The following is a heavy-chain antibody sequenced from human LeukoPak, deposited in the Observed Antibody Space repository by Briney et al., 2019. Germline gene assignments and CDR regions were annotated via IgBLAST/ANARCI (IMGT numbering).Heavy chain of an antibody. CDR3: ARAPDFWFGELLAYFDC. CDR1: GFTFSAYA. Sequence: KPGGSLRLSCEASGFTFSAYAMNWVRQAPGKGLEWVSSISSSSSYIYYADSVKGRFTISRDNAKNSLYLQMNSLRAEDTAVYYCARAPDFWFGELLAYFDCWGRGTLVTVSS. V-gene: IGHV3-21*01. CDR2: ISSSSSYI. D-gene: IGHD3-10*01. J-gene: IGHJ4*02.